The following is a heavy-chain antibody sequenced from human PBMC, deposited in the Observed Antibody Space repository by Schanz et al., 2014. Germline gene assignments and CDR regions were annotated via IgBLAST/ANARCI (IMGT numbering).Heavy chain of an antibody. J-gene: IGHJ5*02. Sequence: QVQLQESGPGLVKPSGTLSLTCAVSGGSISSSNWWSWVRQPPGKGLEWIGEIYHSGSTNYKPPLKSRVTISADKSKNQFPLKLRSVTAADTAVYYCARRSVSPSGNSYGYVVAWFDPWGQGTLVTVSS. D-gene: IGHD5-18*01. CDR2: IYHSGST. V-gene: IGHV4-4*02. CDR1: GGSISSSNW. CDR3: ARRSVSPSGNSYGYVVAWFDP.